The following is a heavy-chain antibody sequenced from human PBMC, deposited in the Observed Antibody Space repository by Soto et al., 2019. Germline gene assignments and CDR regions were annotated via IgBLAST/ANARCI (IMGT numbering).Heavy chain of an antibody. Sequence: QVQLVESGGGVVQPGRSLRLSCAASGFTFSSYGVHWVRQAPGKGLEWVAVIWYDGSAKYYGDSVKGRFTISRDNSKNTLYLQMNSLRAEDTAVYYCARDRNGYNSGPLDYWGQGNLVTVSS. J-gene: IGHJ4*02. CDR2: IWYDGSAK. CDR3: ARDRNGYNSGPLDY. CDR1: GFTFSSYG. V-gene: IGHV3-33*01. D-gene: IGHD5-12*01.